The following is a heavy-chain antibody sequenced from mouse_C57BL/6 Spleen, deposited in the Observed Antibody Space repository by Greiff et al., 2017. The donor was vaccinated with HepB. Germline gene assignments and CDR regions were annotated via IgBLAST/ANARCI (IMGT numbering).Heavy chain of an antibody. CDR1: GFTFSSYG. V-gene: IGHV5-6*01. CDR2: ISSGGSYT. Sequence: EVQGVESGGDLVKPGGSLKLSCAASGFTFSSYGMSWVRQTPDKRLEWVATISSGGSYTYYPDSVKGRFTISRDNAKNTLYLQMSSLKSEDTAMYYCARRWDSFAYWGQGTLVTVSA. CDR3: ARRWDSFAY. D-gene: IGHD4-1*01. J-gene: IGHJ3*01.